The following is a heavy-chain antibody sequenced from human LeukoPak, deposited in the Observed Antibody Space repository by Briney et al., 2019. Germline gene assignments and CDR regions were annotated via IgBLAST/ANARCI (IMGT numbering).Heavy chain of an antibody. Sequence: GGSLRLSCAASGFTFSSYWMSRVRQAPGRGLEWVANIKHDGSEKYYVDSVEGRFTISRDNTKNSLYLQMNSLRGEDTAVYYCTRGGYYWFDPWGQGTLVTVSS. CDR2: IKHDGSEK. CDR1: GFTFSSYW. J-gene: IGHJ5*02. D-gene: IGHD3-22*01. V-gene: IGHV3-7*01. CDR3: TRGGYYWFDP.